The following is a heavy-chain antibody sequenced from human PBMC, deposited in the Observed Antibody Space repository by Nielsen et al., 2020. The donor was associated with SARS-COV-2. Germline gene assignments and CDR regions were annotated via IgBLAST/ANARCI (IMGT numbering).Heavy chain of an antibody. V-gene: IGHV4-34*01. J-gene: IGHJ6*02. Sequence: WIRQPPGKGLEWIGEINHSGSTNYNPSLKSRVTISVDTSKNQFSLKLSSVTAADTAVYYCARGFPIAAAGTSVGGGYYYYGMDVWGQGTTVTVSS. CDR2: INHSGST. D-gene: IGHD6-13*01. CDR3: ARGFPIAAAGTSVGGGYYYYGMDV.